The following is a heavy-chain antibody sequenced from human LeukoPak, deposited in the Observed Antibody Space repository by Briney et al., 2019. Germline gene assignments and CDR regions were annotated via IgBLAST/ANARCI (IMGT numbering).Heavy chain of an antibody. CDR2: ISGSGGST. V-gene: IGHV3-23*01. CDR3: ARAGEWELVDDAFDI. D-gene: IGHD1-26*01. Sequence: GGSLRLSCAASGFTFSSYAMSWVRQAPGKGLEWVSAISGSGGSTYYADSVKGRFTISRDNAKNSLYLQMNSLRAEDTALYHCARAGEWELVDDAFDIWGQGTMVTVSS. J-gene: IGHJ3*02. CDR1: GFTFSSYA.